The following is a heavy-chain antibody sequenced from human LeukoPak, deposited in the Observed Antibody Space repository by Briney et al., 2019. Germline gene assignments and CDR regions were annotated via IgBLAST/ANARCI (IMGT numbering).Heavy chain of an antibody. J-gene: IGHJ4*02. CDR1: GGSISSGSYY. CDR2: IYYSGST. D-gene: IGHD3-22*01. V-gene: IGHV4-39*07. Sequence: SETLSLTCTVSGGSISSGSYYWSWIRQPAGKGLEWIGSIYYSGSTYYNPSLKSRVTISVDTSKNQFSLKLSSVTAADTAVYYCARGYDSLNYWGQGTLVTVSS. CDR3: ARGYDSLNY.